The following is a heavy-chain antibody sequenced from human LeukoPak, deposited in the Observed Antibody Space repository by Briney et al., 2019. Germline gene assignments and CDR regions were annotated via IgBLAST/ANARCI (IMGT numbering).Heavy chain of an antibody. CDR2: LYFRGIT. CDR3: ARGRNWNDLGYYYMDV. J-gene: IGHJ6*03. V-gene: IGHV4-39*07. CDR1: DGSIRSSTDY. D-gene: IGHD1-1*01. Sequence: SETLSLTCTVSDGSIRSSTDYWGWIRQSPGKGLEWIGSLYFRGITYYNPSLKSRVTISVDTSKNGFSLNLSSVTAADTAVYYCARGRNWNDLGYYYMDVWGKGTTVTVSS.